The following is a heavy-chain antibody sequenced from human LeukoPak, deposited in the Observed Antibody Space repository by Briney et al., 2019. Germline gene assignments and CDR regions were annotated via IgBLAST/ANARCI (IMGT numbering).Heavy chain of an antibody. J-gene: IGHJ4*02. CDR2: IIPIFGTA. V-gene: IGHV1-69*06. Sequence: ASVKVSCKASGGTFSSYAISWVRQAPGQGLEWMGGIIPIFGTANYAQKFQGRVTITADKSTSTAYMELSSLRSEDTAVYYCASDDYGSFDYWGQGTLVTVSS. CDR1: GGTFSSYA. D-gene: IGHD4-17*01. CDR3: ASDDYGSFDY.